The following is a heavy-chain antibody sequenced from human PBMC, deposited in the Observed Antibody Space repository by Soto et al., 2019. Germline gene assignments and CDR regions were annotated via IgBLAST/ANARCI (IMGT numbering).Heavy chain of an antibody. CDR1: GGTFSSYA. D-gene: IGHD6-19*01. CDR2: IIPIFGTA. V-gene: IGHV1-69*13. CDR3: ARDFGSGWYFSFDP. J-gene: IGHJ5*02. Sequence: GASVKVSCKASGGTFSSYAISWVRQAPGQGLEWMGGIIPIFGTANYAQKFQSRVTITADESTSTAYMELSSLRSEDTAVYYCARDFGSGWYFSFDPWGQGTLVTVSS.